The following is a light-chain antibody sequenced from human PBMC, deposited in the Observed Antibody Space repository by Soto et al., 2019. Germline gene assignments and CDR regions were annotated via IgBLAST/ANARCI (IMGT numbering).Light chain of an antibody. V-gene: IGKV3-15*01. CDR2: AAS. CDR1: QSVGKR. Sequence: EIVMTQSPGTLSVSPGDSATLSCRASQSVGKRLAWYQQRPGQGPRLLIYAASTRATGIPARFSAFGSGTEFTLTINDLQSEDFAFYYCQQYHNWPLYTFGQGTNLDIK. J-gene: IGKJ2*01. CDR3: QQYHNWPLYT.